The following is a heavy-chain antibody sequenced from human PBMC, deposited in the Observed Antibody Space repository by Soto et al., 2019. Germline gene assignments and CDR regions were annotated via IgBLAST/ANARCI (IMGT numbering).Heavy chain of an antibody. CDR1: GGSISSYY. CDR3: ARSGSGTYPAYYYYGMDV. V-gene: IGHV4-59*01. CDR2: ISYSGTT. Sequence: SETLSLTCTVSGGSISSYYWSWIRQTPGKRLEWIGYISYSGTTNYNPSLKSRVTISVDASKNQFSLQLRSVSAADTAVYFCARSGSGTYPAYYYYGMDVWGQGTTVTV. D-gene: IGHD3-10*01. J-gene: IGHJ6*02.